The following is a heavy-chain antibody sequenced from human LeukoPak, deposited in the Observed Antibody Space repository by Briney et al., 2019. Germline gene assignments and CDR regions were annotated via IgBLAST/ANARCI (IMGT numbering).Heavy chain of an antibody. CDR3: AKSGDYGDYMYY. Sequence: GGSLRLSCAASGFTFGSYDMHWVRQAPGKGLEWVAVISYDGSNKYYADSVKGRCTISRDNSRNKLYLQMNSLRAEDTAVYYCAKSGDYGDYMYYWGQGTLVTVSS. CDR1: GFTFGSYD. V-gene: IGHV3-30*18. D-gene: IGHD4-17*01. J-gene: IGHJ4*02. CDR2: ISYDGSNK.